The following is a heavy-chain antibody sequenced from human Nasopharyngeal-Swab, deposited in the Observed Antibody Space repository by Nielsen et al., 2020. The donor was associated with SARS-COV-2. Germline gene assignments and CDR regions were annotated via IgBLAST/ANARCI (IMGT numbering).Heavy chain of an antibody. V-gene: IGHV3-43*02. CDR2: ISGDGGST. J-gene: IGHJ6*02. CDR3: AKTPTNYGMDV. Sequence: GESLKISCAASGSTFDDYAMHWVRQAPGKGLEWVSLISGDGGSTYYADSVKGRFTISRDNAKNSLYLQMNSLRAEDTALYYCAKTPTNYGMDVWGQGTTVTVSS. CDR1: GSTFDDYA.